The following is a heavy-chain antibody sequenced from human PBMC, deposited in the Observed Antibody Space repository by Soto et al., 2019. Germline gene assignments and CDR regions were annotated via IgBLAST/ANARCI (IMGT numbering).Heavy chain of an antibody. D-gene: IGHD5-12*01. CDR2: INVNNGNT. CDR1: GYSFTSYG. J-gene: IGHJ5*02. V-gene: IGHV1-18*04. Sequence: QIQLVQSGAEVKKPGASVKVSCKASGYSFTSYGVSWVRQAPGQGLEWMGWINVNNGNTNYAQKFQGRVTMTTDTSKSTAYMELRSLRSDDTAVYYCATSYDSGFDPLGQGTLVTVSS. CDR3: ATSYDSGFDP.